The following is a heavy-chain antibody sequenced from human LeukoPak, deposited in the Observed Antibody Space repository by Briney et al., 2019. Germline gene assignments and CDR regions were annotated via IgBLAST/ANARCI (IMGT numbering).Heavy chain of an antibody. CDR1: GFTFSDHR. J-gene: IGHJ3*02. CDR3: VRAGGTRGYDI. Sequence: GGSLRLSCAVSGFTFSDHRMDWVRQVPGKGLQWVGRSTDKLYSYTTEYAASVKGRFTISRADSGNSLYLQMNSLKTEDTAVYYCVRAGGTRGYDIWGQGTMVTVSS. CDR2: STDKLYSYTT. D-gene: IGHD2-15*01. V-gene: IGHV3-72*01.